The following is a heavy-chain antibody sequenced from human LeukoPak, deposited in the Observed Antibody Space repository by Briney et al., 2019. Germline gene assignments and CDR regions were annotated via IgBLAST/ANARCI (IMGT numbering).Heavy chain of an antibody. D-gene: IGHD1-14*01. CDR2: ISGSGSHT. CDR1: GFTFTTYG. CDR3: VKNGEPHCYIDV. Sequence: GGSLRLSCAASGFTFTTYGMNWVRQAPGKGLEWVSAISGSGSHTYYADFVKGRLTTSRDNSKKTLYLQMNSLRAEDTAVYYCVKNGEPHCYIDVWGKGTTVTVSS. J-gene: IGHJ6*03. V-gene: IGHV3-23*01.